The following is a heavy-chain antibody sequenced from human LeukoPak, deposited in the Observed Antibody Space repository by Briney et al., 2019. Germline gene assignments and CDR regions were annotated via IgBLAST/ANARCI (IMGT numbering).Heavy chain of an antibody. CDR1: GGSISSSSYY. CDR3: ARRIAGTRSIDY. D-gene: IGHD6-13*01. J-gene: IGHJ4*02. Sequence: SETLSLTCTVSGGSISSSSYYWGWIRQPPGKGLEWIGSIYYSGSTNYNPSLKSRVTISVDTSKNQFSLKLSSVTAADTAVYYCARRIAGTRSIDYWGQGTLVTVSS. CDR2: IYYSGST. V-gene: IGHV4-39*07.